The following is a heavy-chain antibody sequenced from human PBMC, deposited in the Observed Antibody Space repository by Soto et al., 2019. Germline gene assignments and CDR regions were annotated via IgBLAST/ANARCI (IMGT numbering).Heavy chain of an antibody. CDR1: SGSMNSGGYY. CDR2: IYYNGDT. V-gene: IGHV4-31*03. J-gene: IGHJ6*02. CDR3: ARRGGSSSGYYYYAMDV. D-gene: IGHD6-6*01. Sequence: QVQLQESGPGLVKPSQTLSLTCSVSSGSMNSGGYYWSWIRQHPGKGLEWIGYIYYNGDTYYNPSLKSRGTISVDTSRNHFSLNLTSVTAADTAVYYCARRGGSSSGYYYYAMDVWGQGTTVTVSS.